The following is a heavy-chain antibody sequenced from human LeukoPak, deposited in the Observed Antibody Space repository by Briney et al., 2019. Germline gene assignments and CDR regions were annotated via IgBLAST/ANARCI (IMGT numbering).Heavy chain of an antibody. V-gene: IGHV4-59*01. CDR1: GGSISSYY. D-gene: IGHD2-2*01. CDR2: IYYSGST. CDR3: AREAYRHYFEY. J-gene: IGHJ4*02. Sequence: SETLSLTCTVSGGSISSYYWSWIRQPPGKGLEWIGYIYYSGSTNYNPSLKSRVTISVDTSKNQFSLKLSSVTAADTAVYYCAREAYRHYFEYWGQGTLGTVSS.